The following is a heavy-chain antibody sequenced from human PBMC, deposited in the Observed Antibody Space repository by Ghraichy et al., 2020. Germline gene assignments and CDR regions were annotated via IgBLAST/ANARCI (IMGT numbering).Heavy chain of an antibody. CDR1: GGSISSYY. CDR3: ARISGQFVGAIVY. D-gene: IGHD3-16*02. Sequence: SETLSLTCTVSGGSISSYYWSWIRQPPGKGLEWIGYIYYSGSTNYNPSLKSRVTISVDTSTNQFSLKLSSVTAADTAVYYCARISGQFVGAIVYWGQGTLVTVSS. CDR2: IYYSGST. J-gene: IGHJ4*02. V-gene: IGHV4-59*01.